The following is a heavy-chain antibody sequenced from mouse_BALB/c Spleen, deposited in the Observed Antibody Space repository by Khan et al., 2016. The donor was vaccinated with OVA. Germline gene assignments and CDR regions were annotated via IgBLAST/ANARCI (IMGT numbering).Heavy chain of an antibody. J-gene: IGHJ2*01. CDR3: AREEALYYFDY. V-gene: IGHV1-76*01. CDR2: IYPGTDNT. CDR1: GYSFTSYW. D-gene: IGHD3-2*02. Sequence: QVQLKQSGAELVRPGASVKLSCKTSGYSFTSYWIHWVKQRSGQGLEWIARIYPGTDNTYYNERLKDKATLTADKSSSTAYMQLSRLMSEDSAVYFCAREEALYYFDYWGQGTPLTVSS.